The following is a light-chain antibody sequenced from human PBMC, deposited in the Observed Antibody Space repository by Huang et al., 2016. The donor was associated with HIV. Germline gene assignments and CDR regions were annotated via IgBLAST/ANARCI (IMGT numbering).Light chain of an antibody. CDR3: QHYGSPGT. V-gene: IGKV3-20*01. CDR1: QSVRSNT. CDR2: GAY. Sequence: EIVLTQSPGPVSLSPGERATLSCRASQSVRSNTFAWYHQKPGQAPRLLIYGAYTRATGIPDRFSGSWSKTDFSLTISRLEPEDFAVYYCQHYGSPGTFGQGTKLEI. J-gene: IGKJ2*01.